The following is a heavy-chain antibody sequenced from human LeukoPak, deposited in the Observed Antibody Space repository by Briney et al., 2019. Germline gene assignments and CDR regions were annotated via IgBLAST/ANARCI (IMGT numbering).Heavy chain of an antibody. V-gene: IGHV3-7*01. J-gene: IGHJ4*02. CDR2: IKQDGSEK. CDR3: ARLRTPYYFDY. CDR1: GFTFSSYW. Sequence: PGGSLRLSCAASGFTFSSYWMSWVSQAPGKGLEWVANIKQDGSEKYYVDSVKGRFTISRDNAKNSLYLQMNSLRAEDTAVYYCARLRTPYYFDYWGQGTLVTVSS.